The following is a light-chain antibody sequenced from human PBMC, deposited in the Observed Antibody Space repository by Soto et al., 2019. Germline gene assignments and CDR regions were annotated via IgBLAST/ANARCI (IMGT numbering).Light chain of an antibody. Sequence: QSVLTQPPSVSGAPGQRVTISCTGSSSNIGAGYDVHWYQQLPGTAPKLLIYGNSNRPSGVPDRFSGSKSGTSASLAITGLQAEDEADYYCQSYESTLSGWGVFGGGTKLTVL. V-gene: IGLV1-40*01. CDR3: QSYESTLSGWGV. CDR1: SSNIGAGYD. J-gene: IGLJ2*01. CDR2: GNS.